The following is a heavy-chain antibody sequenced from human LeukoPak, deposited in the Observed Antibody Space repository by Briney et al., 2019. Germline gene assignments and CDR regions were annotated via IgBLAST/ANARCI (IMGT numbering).Heavy chain of an antibody. D-gene: IGHD2-2*01. Sequence: GSSVKVSYKASGGTFSSYAISWVRQAPGQGLEWMGGIIPIFGTANYAQKFQGRVTITADESTSTAYMELSSLRSEDTAVYYCARDWADIVVVPAAIGSYYYYGMDVWGQGTTVTASS. CDR2: IIPIFGTA. CDR3: ARDWADIVVVPAAIGSYYYYGMDV. J-gene: IGHJ6*02. V-gene: IGHV1-69*01. CDR1: GGTFSSYA.